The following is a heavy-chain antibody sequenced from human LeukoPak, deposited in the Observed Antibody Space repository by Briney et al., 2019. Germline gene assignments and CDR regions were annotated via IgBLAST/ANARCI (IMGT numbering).Heavy chain of an antibody. D-gene: IGHD3-9*01. V-gene: IGHV4-39*02. CDR3: ARLPRHFDRLIPFTFDF. CDR2: ISSGGTA. CDR1: GGSINNSTFY. Sequence: SETLSLNCTVSGGSINNSTFYWGWTRQPPGKGLEWIGTISSGGTAYYNPSLQSRVTISVDTSMHHFSLRLTSVTAADTAVYYCARLPRHFDRLIPFTFDFWGQGTVVTVSS. J-gene: IGHJ4*02.